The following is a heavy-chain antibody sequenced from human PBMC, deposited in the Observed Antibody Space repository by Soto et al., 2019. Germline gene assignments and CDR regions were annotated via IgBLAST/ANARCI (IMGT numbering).Heavy chain of an antibody. CDR3: ATDYHSKGGAFDF. D-gene: IGHD3-22*01. CDR1: GFTVSSSY. CDR2: LYSGGST. Sequence: EVQLVESGGGLVQPGGSLRLSCAASGFTVSSSYMSWVRQAPGKGLEWVSVLYSGGSTYYADSVKGGFTISRDNSKNTLYLQMNSLRAADTAVYYCATDYHSKGGAFDFWGQGTMVTVSS. V-gene: IGHV3-66*01. J-gene: IGHJ3*01.